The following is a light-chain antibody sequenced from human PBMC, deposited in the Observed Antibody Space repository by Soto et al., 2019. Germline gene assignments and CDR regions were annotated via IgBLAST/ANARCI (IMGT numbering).Light chain of an antibody. Sequence: QSALTQPASVSGSPGQSITISCTGTSYDVGGYNYVSWCQQHPGTAPKLMIYEVTNRPSGVSNRFSGSKSGNTASLTISGLQAEDEADYYCSSYTYSSTLVFGGGTKLTVL. CDR2: EVT. J-gene: IGLJ3*02. V-gene: IGLV2-14*01. CDR1: SYDVGGYNY. CDR3: SSYTYSSTLV.